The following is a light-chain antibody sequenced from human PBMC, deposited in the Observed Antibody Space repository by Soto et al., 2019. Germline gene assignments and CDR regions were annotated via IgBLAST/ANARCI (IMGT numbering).Light chain of an antibody. Sequence: IVMTQAPSTLSVSPGAGATLSCRASQSVRTKLAWYQQKAGQAPRLLIYGASTRASGVSDRFSGSGSGTEYTLTISRLQSEDFAVYYCQQYDTWPSITFGQGTRLEIK. CDR3: QQYDTWPSIT. CDR2: GAS. J-gene: IGKJ5*01. CDR1: QSVRTK. V-gene: IGKV3-15*01.